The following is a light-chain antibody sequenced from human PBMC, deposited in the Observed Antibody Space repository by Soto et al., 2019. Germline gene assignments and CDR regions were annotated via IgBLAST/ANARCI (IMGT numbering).Light chain of an antibody. CDR3: CSYAGNSLLV. CDR1: NRDIVIYKY. V-gene: IGLV2-11*01. Sequence: QSVLTQPRSVSGSPGQSVTISCTGTNRDIVIYKYVSWYKQHPGKAPKLMIFDVSKRPSGVPDRFSGSKSGNTASLTISGLQADDEADYYCCSYAGNSLLVFGGGTKLTVL. CDR2: DVS. J-gene: IGLJ2*01.